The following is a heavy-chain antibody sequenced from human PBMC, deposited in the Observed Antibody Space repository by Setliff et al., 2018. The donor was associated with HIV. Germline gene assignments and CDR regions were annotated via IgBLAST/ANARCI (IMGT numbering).Heavy chain of an antibody. J-gene: IGHJ4*02. D-gene: IGHD1-26*01. CDR2: IHYSGST. Sequence: PSGTLSLTCTVSGGSISNYYWSWIRQSPEKGLEWIGYIHYSGSTNYNPSLKSRVTISLDTSKNQFSLKLSSVTAADTAIYYCARLRDMEWELIELDYWGRGTLVTVSS. CDR1: GGSISNYY. V-gene: IGHV4-59*01. CDR3: ARLRDMEWELIELDY.